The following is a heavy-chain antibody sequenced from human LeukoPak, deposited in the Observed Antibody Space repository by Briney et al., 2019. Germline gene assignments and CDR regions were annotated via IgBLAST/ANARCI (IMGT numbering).Heavy chain of an antibody. Sequence: PGGSLRLSCAASGFTFSSYAMHWVRQAPGKGLEYVSAISSNGGSTYYANSVKGRFTISRDNSKNTLYLQMGSLRAEDMAVYYCARGSPNSRWLQPGYYFDYWGQGTLVTVSS. J-gene: IGHJ4*02. CDR2: ISSNGGST. CDR3: ARGSPNSRWLQPGYYFDY. V-gene: IGHV3-64*01. CDR1: GFTFSSYA. D-gene: IGHD5-24*01.